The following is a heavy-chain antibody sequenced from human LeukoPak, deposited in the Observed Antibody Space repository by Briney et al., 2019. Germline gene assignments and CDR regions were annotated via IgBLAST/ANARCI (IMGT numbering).Heavy chain of an antibody. CDR3: ARGASSWYYYYYGMDV. J-gene: IGHJ6*02. CDR2: IYYSGST. Sequence: SETLSLTCTVSGGSISSYYWSWIRQPPGKGLEWMGYIYYSGSTNYNPSLKSRVTISVDTSKNQFSLKLSSVTAADTAVYYCARGASSWYYYYYGMDVWGQGTTVTVSS. V-gene: IGHV4-59*01. CDR1: GGSISSYY. D-gene: IGHD6-13*01.